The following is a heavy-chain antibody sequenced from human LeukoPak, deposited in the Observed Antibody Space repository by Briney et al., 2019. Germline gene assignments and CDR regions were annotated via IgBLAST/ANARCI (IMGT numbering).Heavy chain of an antibody. CDR2: IIPIFGTA. D-gene: IGHD2/OR15-2a*01. Sequence: SVKVSCKASGGTFSSYAISWVRQAPGQGLEWMGGIIPIFGTANYAQKFQGRVTITADESTSTAYMELSSLRSEDTAVYYCARGRIGKQGLFDYWGQGTLVTVSS. CDR3: ARGRIGKQGLFDY. CDR1: GGTFSSYA. J-gene: IGHJ4*02. V-gene: IGHV1-69*13.